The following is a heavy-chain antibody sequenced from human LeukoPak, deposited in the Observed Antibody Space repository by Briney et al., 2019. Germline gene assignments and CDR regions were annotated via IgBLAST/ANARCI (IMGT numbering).Heavy chain of an antibody. CDR1: GGSFSGYY. J-gene: IGHJ4*02. CDR2: INHSGST. Sequence: KASETLSLTCAVYGGSFSGYYWSWIRQPPGKGLEWIGEINHSGSTNYNPSLKSRVTISVDTSKNQFSLKLSSVTAADTAVYYCARGSPPGTDWGQGNLVTVSS. V-gene: IGHV4-34*01. CDR3: ARGSPPGTD.